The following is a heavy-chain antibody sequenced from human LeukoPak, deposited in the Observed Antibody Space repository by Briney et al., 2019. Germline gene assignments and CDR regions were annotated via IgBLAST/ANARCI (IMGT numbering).Heavy chain of an antibody. J-gene: IGHJ4*02. D-gene: IGHD3-10*01. Sequence: ASVKVSCKPSGYTFSGYYLHWVRQAPGQGLEWMGWINPDSGGAIFAQKFQARVTMTRDTSTNTAYMELNRLRSDDTAVYYCARDLRGLGDFLDYWGQGTLVTVSS. CDR3: ARDLRGLGDFLDY. CDR1: GYTFSGYY. V-gene: IGHV1-2*02. CDR2: INPDSGGA.